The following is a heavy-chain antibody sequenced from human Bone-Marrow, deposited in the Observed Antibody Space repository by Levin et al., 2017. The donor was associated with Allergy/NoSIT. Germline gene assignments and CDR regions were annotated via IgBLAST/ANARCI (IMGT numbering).Heavy chain of an antibody. Sequence: GGSLRLSCKASGYNFTNYWIGWVRQVPGKGLEWMGIIYPGDSDTKYSPSFQGQVTISVDKSISTAYLQWSSLRASDTALYYCAREVAGTTTYYYYGMDVWGQGTTVTVSS. J-gene: IGHJ6*01. V-gene: IGHV5-51*01. D-gene: IGHD6-19*01. CDR1: GYNFTNYW. CDR3: AREVAGTTTYYYYGMDV. CDR2: IYPGDSDT.